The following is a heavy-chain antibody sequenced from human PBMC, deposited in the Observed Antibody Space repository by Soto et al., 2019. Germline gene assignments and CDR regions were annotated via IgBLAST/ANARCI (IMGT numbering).Heavy chain of an antibody. V-gene: IGHV1-24*01. CDR1: GYTLTALS. J-gene: IGHJ6*02. Sequence: ASVKVSCKVSGYTLTALSMHWVRQAPGKGLEWMGGFDPEDGETIYAQKFQGRVTMTEDTSTDTAYMELSSLRSEDTAVYYCAADITMVGVVDSYYYEGMDVWGQGTTVAVCS. CDR2: FDPEDGET. D-gene: IGHD3-3*01. CDR3: AADITMVGVVDSYYYEGMDV.